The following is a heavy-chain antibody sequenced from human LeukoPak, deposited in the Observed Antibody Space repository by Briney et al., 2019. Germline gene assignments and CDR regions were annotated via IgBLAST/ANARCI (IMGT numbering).Heavy chain of an antibody. J-gene: IGHJ5*02. CDR3: AREAVGRDYGSGSYYNEKKSNWFDP. V-gene: IGHV3-11*01. D-gene: IGHD3-10*01. Sequence: PGGSLRLSCAASGFTFSDYYMSWIRQAPGKGLEWVSYISSSGSTIYYADSVKGRFTISRDNAKNSLYLQMNSLRAEDTAVYYCAREAVGRDYGSGSYYNEKKSNWFDPWGQGTLVTVSS. CDR2: ISSSGSTI. CDR1: GFTFSDYY.